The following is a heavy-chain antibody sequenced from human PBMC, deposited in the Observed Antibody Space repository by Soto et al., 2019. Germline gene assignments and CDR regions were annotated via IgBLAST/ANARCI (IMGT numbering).Heavy chain of an antibody. D-gene: IGHD2-15*01. CDR3: PRDPPLSSIVVVGVDDF. J-gene: IGHJ4*02. Sequence: EVQLVESGGGLVKPGGSLRLSCAASGFSFSSYNMTWVRQAPGKGLEWVSSISSLSTYTNYADSVKGRFTISRDNDKNSLYLQMDSLRVDDTAVYYCPRDPPLSSIVVVGVDDFWGQGTLVTVSS. CDR1: GFSFSSYN. CDR2: ISSLSTYT. V-gene: IGHV3-21*02.